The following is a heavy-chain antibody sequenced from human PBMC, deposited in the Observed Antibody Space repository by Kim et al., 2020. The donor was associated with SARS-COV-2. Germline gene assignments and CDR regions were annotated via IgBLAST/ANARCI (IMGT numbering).Heavy chain of an antibody. CDR3: ARSSSSYYYYYMDV. V-gene: IGHV1-69*02. J-gene: IGHJ6*03. D-gene: IGHD6-6*01. Sequence: GQTCQGRVTITADKSTSTAYMELSSLRSEDTAVYYCARSSSSYYYYYMDVWGKGTTVTVSS.